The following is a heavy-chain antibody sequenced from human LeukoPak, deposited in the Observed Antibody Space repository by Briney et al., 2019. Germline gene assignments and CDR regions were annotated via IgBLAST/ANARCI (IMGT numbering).Heavy chain of an antibody. CDR3: ARGFKQQLVDP. CDR1: GYTFTGQF. CDR2: INPNSGGT. J-gene: IGHJ5*02. V-gene: IGHV1-2*06. D-gene: IGHD6-13*01. Sequence: ASVKVSCKGSGYTFTGQFMHWVRQAPGQGLEWMGRINPNSGGTNYAQKFQGRITMTRDTSISTAYMELSRLRSDDTAVYYCARGFKQQLVDPWGQGTLVTVSS.